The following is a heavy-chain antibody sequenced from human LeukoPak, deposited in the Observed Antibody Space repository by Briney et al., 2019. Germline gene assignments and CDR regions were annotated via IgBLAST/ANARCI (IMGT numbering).Heavy chain of an antibody. J-gene: IGHJ6*04. D-gene: IGHD3-3*01. CDR1: GGSISSGSYY. V-gene: IGHV4-61*02. CDR3: ARDLGYDFWSGYYTGASDV. Sequence: PSETLSLTCTVSGGSISSGSYYWSWIRQPAGKGLEWIGRIYTSGSTNYNPSLKSRVTISVDTSKNQFSLKLSSVTAADTAVYYCARDLGYDFWSGYYTGASDVWGKGTTVTVSS. CDR2: IYTSGST.